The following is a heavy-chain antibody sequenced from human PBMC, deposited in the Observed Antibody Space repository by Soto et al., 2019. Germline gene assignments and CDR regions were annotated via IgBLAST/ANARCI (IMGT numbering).Heavy chain of an antibody. CDR1: GYSFTSYW. V-gene: IGHV5-51*01. CDR3: ARRGWGNWNPATEESYYYYYMDV. CDR2: IYPGDSDT. D-gene: IGHD1-20*01. Sequence: PGESLKISCKGSGYSFTSYWIGWVRQMPGKGLEWMGIIYPGDSDTRYSPSFQGQVTISADKSISTAYLQWSSLKASDTAMYYCARRGWGNWNPATEESYYYYYMDVWGKGTTVTVSS. J-gene: IGHJ6*03.